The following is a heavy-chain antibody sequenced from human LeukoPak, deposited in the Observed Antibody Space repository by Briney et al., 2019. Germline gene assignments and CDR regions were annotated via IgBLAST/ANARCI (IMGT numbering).Heavy chain of an antibody. Sequence: SVKVSCKASGGTFSSYAISCVRQAPGQGLEWMGGIIPIFGTANYAQKFQGRVTITADESTSTAYMEMSSLRSEDTAVYYCAREKSREGFDYWGQGTLVTVSS. V-gene: IGHV1-69*13. CDR1: GGTFSSYA. D-gene: IGHD1-26*01. CDR3: AREKSREGFDY. J-gene: IGHJ4*02. CDR2: IIPIFGTA.